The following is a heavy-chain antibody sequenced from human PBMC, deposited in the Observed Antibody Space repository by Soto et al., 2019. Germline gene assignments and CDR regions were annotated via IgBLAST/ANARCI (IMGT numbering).Heavy chain of an antibody. CDR2: IYYSGST. CDR3: ARGGGSPDY. V-gene: IGHV4-59*08. D-gene: IGHD1-26*01. Sequence: QVQLQESGPGLVKPSETLSLTCTVYGGSISRYYWSWIRQPPGKGLEWIGYIYYSGSTNYNPSLKSRVTISVDTSKNQFSLKLSSVTAADTAVYYCARGGGSPDYWGQGTLVTVSS. CDR1: GGSISRYY. J-gene: IGHJ4*02.